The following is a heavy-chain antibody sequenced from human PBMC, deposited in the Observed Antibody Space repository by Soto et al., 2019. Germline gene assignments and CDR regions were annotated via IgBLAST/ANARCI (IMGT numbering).Heavy chain of an antibody. CDR2: FIPICGTA. D-gene: IGHD3-22*01. Sequence: QVQLVQSGSEVKKPGSSVKVSCKASGGTFSSYAISWVRQAPGHGLEWMVGFIPICGTANYAQEFQGRVTITADESTSTADMELSSLRSEDRAVYYCARPKRGDYYDSSGGLHVWCQGTTVTV. J-gene: IGHJ6*02. V-gene: IGHV1-69*01. CDR1: GGTFSSYA. CDR3: ARPKRGDYYDSSGGLHV.